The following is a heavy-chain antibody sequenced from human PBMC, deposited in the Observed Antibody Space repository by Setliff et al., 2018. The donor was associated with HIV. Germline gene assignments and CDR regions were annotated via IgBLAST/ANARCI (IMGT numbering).Heavy chain of an antibody. J-gene: IGHJ5*02. D-gene: IGHD1-1*01. CDR1: GYIFSHYG. CDR2: ISGYTGIT. Sequence: ASVKVSCKISGYIFSHYGVTWVRQAPGQGLEYMGDISGYTGITHYAQSFQGRVTMTTDPSKYTAYMELRSLKYDDTAVYYCARDAGTGGPGRWVDPWGQGTMVTVSS. V-gene: IGHV1-18*01. CDR3: ARDAGTGGPGRWVDP.